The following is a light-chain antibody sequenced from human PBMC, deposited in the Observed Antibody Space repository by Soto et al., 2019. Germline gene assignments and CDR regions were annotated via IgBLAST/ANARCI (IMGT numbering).Light chain of an antibody. J-gene: IGKJ2*01. V-gene: IGKV2-24*01. CDR1: QSLVHSDGNTY. Sequence: DIVMNQTPLSSPVTLGQPASISCRSSQSLVHSDGNTYLSWLQQRPGQPPRLLIYEVSNRFSGVPDRFGGSGAGTDFTLKISSVEAEDVGVYYCMQATQFRPYIFGQGTKWEIK. CDR2: EVS. CDR3: MQATQFRPYI.